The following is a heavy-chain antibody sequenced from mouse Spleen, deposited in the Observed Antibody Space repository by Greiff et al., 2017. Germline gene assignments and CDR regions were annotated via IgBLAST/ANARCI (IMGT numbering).Heavy chain of an antibody. CDR2: ISSGGSYT. D-gene: IGHD2-1*01. Sequence: EVMLVEPGGDLVKPGGSLKLSCAASGFTFSSYGMSWVRQTPDKRLEWVATISSGGSYTYYPDSVKGRFTISRDNAKNTLYLQMSSLKSEDTAMYYCARQGGNLLYYAMDYWGQGTSVTVSS. CDR3: ARQGGNLLYYAMDY. CDR1: GFTFSSYG. V-gene: IGHV5-6*02. J-gene: IGHJ4*01.